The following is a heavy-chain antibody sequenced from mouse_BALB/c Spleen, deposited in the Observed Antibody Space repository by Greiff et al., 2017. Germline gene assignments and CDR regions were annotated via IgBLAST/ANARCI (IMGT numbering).Heavy chain of an antibody. Sequence: QVHVKQSGAELVRPGTSVKVSCKASGYAFTNYLIEWVKQRPGQGLEWIGVINPGSGGTNYNEKFKGKATLTADKSSSTAYMQLSSLTSDDSAVYFCARSKAYYGNAYAMDYWGQGTSVTVSS. CDR3: ARSKAYYGNAYAMDY. V-gene: IGHV1-54*01. D-gene: IGHD2-10*01. J-gene: IGHJ4*01. CDR2: INPGSGGT. CDR1: GYAFTNYL.